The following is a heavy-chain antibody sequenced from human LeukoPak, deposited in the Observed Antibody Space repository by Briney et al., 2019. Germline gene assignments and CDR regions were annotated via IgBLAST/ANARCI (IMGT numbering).Heavy chain of an antibody. CDR2: IRSKAYGGTT. CDR3: TSFLPRDYGGNSFDY. J-gene: IGHJ4*02. Sequence: TGGSLRLSCTASGFTFGDYAMSWVRQAPGKGLGWVGFIRSKAYGGTTEYAASVKGRFTISRDDSKSIAYLQMNSLKTEDTAVYYCTSFLPRDYGGNSFDYWGQGTLVTVSS. V-gene: IGHV3-49*04. D-gene: IGHD4-23*01. CDR1: GFTFGDYA.